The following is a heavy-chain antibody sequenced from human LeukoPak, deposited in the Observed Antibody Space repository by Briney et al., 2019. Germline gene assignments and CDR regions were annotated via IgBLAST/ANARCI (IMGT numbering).Heavy chain of an antibody. CDR2: ISSSSTI. V-gene: IGHV3-48*01. CDR1: GFTFSSYS. Sequence: GGSLRLSCAASGFTFSSYSMNWVRQAPGKGLEWVSYISSSSTIYYADSVKGRFTISRDNAKNSLYLQMNSLRAEDTAVYYCARVGVTTPDYYYGMDVWGQGTTVTVSS. D-gene: IGHD4-4*01. J-gene: IGHJ6*02. CDR3: ARVGVTTPDYYYGMDV.